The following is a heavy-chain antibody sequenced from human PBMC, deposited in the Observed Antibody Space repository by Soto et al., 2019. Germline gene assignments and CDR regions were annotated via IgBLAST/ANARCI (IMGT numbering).Heavy chain of an antibody. V-gene: IGHV3-7*04. CDR3: ARGDYYDSSGPFSDAFDL. CDR2: VKPDGSEK. CDR1: GFTFSSYW. D-gene: IGHD3-22*01. Sequence: PGGSLRLSCAASGFTFSSYWMSWVRQAPGKGLEWVANVKPDGSEKWYVDSVKGRFTISRDNAKNSLYLQMNSLRAEDTAVYYCARGDYYDSSGPFSDAFDLWGQGTMVTVSS. J-gene: IGHJ3*01.